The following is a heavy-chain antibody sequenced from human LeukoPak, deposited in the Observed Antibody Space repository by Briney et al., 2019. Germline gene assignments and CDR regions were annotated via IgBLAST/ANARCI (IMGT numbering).Heavy chain of an antibody. CDR2: IYYSGST. J-gene: IGHJ2*01. CDR1: GGSISSGGYY. V-gene: IGHV4-61*08. Sequence: SETLSLTCTVSGGSISSGGYYWSWIRQPPGKGLEWIGYIYYSGSTNYNPSLKSRVTISVDTSKNQFSLKLSSVTAADTAVYYCARDQWTIGRYFDLWGRGTLVTVSS. D-gene: IGHD3-3*01. CDR3: ARDQWTIGRYFDL.